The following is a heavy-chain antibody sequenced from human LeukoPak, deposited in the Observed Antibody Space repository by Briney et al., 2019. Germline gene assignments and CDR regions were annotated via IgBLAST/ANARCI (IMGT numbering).Heavy chain of an antibody. CDR3: ARLADCSSSSCRSFDY. Sequence: ASVKVSCKASGYPFTGYYLHWVRQAPGQGLEWMGWINPNSGFTDYAQKFQGRVTMTRDTSISTAYMELSRLRSDDTAVYYCARLADCSSSSCRSFDYWGQGTLVTVSS. D-gene: IGHD2-2*01. CDR2: INPNSGFT. J-gene: IGHJ4*02. CDR1: GYPFTGYY. V-gene: IGHV1-2*02.